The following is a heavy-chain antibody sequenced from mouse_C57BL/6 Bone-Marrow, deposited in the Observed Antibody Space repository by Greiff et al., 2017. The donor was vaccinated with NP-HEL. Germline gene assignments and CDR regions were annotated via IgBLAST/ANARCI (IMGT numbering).Heavy chain of an antibody. V-gene: IGHV15-2*01. J-gene: IGHJ1*03. D-gene: IGHD1-1*01. CDR3: AGDYYGSSSYWYFDV. Sequence: QVQLQQSGSELRSPGSSVKLSCKDFDSEVFPIAYMSWVRQKPGHGFEWIGGILPSIGRTIYGEKFEDKATLDADTLSNTAYLELNSLTSEDSAMYYCAGDYYGSSSYWYFDVWGTGTTVTVSS. CDR2: ILPSIGRT. CDR1: DSEVFPIAY.